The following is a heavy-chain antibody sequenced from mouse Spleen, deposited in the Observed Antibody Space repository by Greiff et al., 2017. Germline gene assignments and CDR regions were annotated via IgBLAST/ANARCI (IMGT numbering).Heavy chain of an antibody. V-gene: IGHV1-55*01. CDR2: IYPGSGST. CDR1: GYTFTSYW. CDR3: ARWGDGMDY. J-gene: IGHJ4*01. Sequence: QVQLQQPGAELVKPGASVKMSCKASGYTFTSYWITWVKQRPGQGLEWIGDIYPGSGSTNYNEKFKSKATLTVDTSSSTAYMQLRSLTSADSAVYYCARWGDGMDYWGQGTSVTVSS.